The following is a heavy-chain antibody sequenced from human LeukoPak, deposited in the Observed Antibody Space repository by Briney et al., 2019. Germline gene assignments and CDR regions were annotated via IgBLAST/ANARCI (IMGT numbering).Heavy chain of an antibody. V-gene: IGHV3-30*04. D-gene: IGHD5-24*01. CDR1: GFTFSSYA. CDR2: ISYDGSNK. CDR3: ARDRDGYNLHDY. Sequence: GGSLRLSCAASGFTFSSYAMHWVRQAPGKGLEWVAVISYDGSNKYYADSVKGRFTISRDNSKNTLYLQMNSLRAEDTAVYYCARDRDGYNLHDYWGQGTLVTVSS. J-gene: IGHJ4*02.